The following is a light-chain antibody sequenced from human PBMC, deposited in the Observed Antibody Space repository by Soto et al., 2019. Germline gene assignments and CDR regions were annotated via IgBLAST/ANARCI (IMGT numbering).Light chain of an antibody. CDR3: HQHDNSPLT. J-gene: IGKJ4*01. CDR1: QSVSSSY. V-gene: IGKV3-20*01. Sequence: EIVLTQSPGTLSLSPGERATLSCRASQSVSSSYLAWYQQKPGQAPRLLIYGASSRATGIPDRFSGSGSGTDFTLTISRLEPEDFAVYYCHQHDNSPLTFGGGTKVEIK. CDR2: GAS.